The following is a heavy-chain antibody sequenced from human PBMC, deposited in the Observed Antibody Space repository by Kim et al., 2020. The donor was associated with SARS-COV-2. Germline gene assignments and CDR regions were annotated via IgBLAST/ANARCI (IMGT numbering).Heavy chain of an antibody. CDR3: ARVVSFSSGRIPFDY. V-gene: IGHV3-21*01. Sequence: GGSLRLSCAASGFTFSSYSMNWVRQAPGKGLEWVSSISSSSSYIYYADSVKGRFTISRDNAKNSLYLQMNSLRAEDTAVYYCARVVSFSSGRIPFDYWGQGTLVTVSS. CDR1: GFTFSSYS. CDR2: ISSSSSYI. J-gene: IGHJ4*02. D-gene: IGHD6-19*01.